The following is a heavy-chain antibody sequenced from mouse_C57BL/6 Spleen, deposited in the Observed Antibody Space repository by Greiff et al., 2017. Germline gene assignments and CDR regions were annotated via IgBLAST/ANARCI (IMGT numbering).Heavy chain of an antibody. V-gene: IGHV1-59*01. CDR2: IDPSHSNT. CDR3: ARSTDDYDWGYFDD. Sequence: QVQLQQPGAELVRPGASVKLSCKASGYTFTGYWMHWVKQRNGQGLEWIGVIDPSHSNTNYNQKFKGKATLTVDKSSSTAYMQHSSLTSEDSAVYSGARSTDDYDWGYFDDWGQGTTLTVSS. CDR1: GYTFTGYW. D-gene: IGHD2-4*01. J-gene: IGHJ2*01.